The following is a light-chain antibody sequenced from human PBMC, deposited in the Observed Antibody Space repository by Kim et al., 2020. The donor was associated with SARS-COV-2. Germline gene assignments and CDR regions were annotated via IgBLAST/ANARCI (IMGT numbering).Light chain of an antibody. CDR1: QGRSTY. J-gene: IGKJ1*01. CDR3: KQSNNGPWT. V-gene: IGKV1-39*01. CDR2: GVS. Sequence: ASAGDSMTITCRASQGRSTYLNWYQQKPGKAPKVLIFGVSKWQSGVPERFSGSGSGTDFTLNISSLEPEDIATYYCKQSNNGPWTFGQGTKVDIK.